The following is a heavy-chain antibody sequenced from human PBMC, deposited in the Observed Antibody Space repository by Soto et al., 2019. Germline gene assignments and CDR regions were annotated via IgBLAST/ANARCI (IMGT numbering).Heavy chain of an antibody. V-gene: IGHV4-39*01. CDR2: IYYSGST. D-gene: IGHD3-22*01. Sequence: QLQLQESGPGLVKPSETLSLTCTVSGGSISSSSYYWGWIRQPPGKGLEWIGGIYYSGSTYYNPSLKSRVTISVDTSKNQFSLKLSSVTAADTAVYYCARGSFYYDSSSYFVDAFDIWGQGTMVTVSS. J-gene: IGHJ3*02. CDR3: ARGSFYYDSSSYFVDAFDI. CDR1: GGSISSSSYY.